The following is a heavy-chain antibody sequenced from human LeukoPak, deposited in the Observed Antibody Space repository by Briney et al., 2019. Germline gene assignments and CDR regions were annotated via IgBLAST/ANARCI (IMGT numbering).Heavy chain of an antibody. V-gene: IGHV4-39*07. Sequence: SETLSLTCSVSGGSISRSRDYWGWIRQSPGEGLEWIGTIYYGGSTHYNPSLKSRVTISMDTSKNQFSLNLSSVTAADTAVYYCTRDRQIGWFYSWGQGTLVTVSS. CDR2: IYYGGST. J-gene: IGHJ5*01. D-gene: IGHD3-22*01. CDR1: GGSISRSRDY. CDR3: TRDRQIGWFYS.